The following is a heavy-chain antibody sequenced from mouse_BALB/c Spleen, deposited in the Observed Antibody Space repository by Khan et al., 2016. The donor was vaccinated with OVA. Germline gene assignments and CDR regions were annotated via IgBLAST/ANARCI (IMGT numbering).Heavy chain of an antibody. J-gene: IGHJ3*01. Sequence: EVQLQESGPELMKPGASVKISCKASGYSFTSYYIHWVIQSHGKSLEWIGYIDPFSGGTTYNQKFKGKATLTVDKSSNTAYIHLINLTSEDSAVYYCTRHDYVAWFTYWGQGTLVTVSA. CDR3: TRHDYVAWFTY. D-gene: IGHD2-4*01. CDR2: IDPFSGGT. V-gene: IGHV1S135*01. CDR1: GYSFTSYY.